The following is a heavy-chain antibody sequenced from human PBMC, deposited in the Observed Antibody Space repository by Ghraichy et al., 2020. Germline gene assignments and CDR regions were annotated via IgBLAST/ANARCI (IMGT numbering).Heavy chain of an antibody. D-gene: IGHD3-10*01. CDR3: ARGLRIRGVIMPPHY. CDR1: GGSVITTDYY. J-gene: IGHJ4*02. CDR2: IYYSENT. V-gene: IGHV4-39*01. Sequence: SETLSLTCYVSGGSVITTDYYGGWIRQPPGKGLEWIGSIYYSENTYYNPSLKSRVTISVDTSKNQFSLKLSSVTAADTAVYYCARGLRIRGVIMPPHYWGQGNLVTVSS.